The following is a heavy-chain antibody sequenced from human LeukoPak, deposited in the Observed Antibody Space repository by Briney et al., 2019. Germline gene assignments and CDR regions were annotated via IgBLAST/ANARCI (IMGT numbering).Heavy chain of an antibody. CDR2: IWYDGSKK. J-gene: IGHJ4*02. D-gene: IGHD6-13*01. CDR1: RFAFSSYG. Sequence: GGSLRLYCAASRFAFSSYGMHWVRQAPGKGLEWVAVIWYDGSKKYYVDSVKGRFTVSRDNSKNTLYLQMNSLRAEDTAVYYCARDLSSRAPYYFDYWGQGTLVTVSS. V-gene: IGHV3-33*01. CDR3: ARDLSSRAPYYFDY.